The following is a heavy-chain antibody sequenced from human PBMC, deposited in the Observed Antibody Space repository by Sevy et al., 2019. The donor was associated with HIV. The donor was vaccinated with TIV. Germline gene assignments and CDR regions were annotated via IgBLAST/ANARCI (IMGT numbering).Heavy chain of an antibody. J-gene: IGHJ4*02. D-gene: IGHD3-9*01. V-gene: IGHV3-48*02. Sequence: GGSLRLSCAASGLSFSDYSMNWVRQAPGKGLEWVSYISGSSSTIYYADSVKGRFTISRDNAKNSLYLQMNTLRDEDTAIYYCASGIFNFGYWGRGTLVTVSS. CDR1: GLSFSDYS. CDR3: ASGIFNFGY. CDR2: ISGSSSTI.